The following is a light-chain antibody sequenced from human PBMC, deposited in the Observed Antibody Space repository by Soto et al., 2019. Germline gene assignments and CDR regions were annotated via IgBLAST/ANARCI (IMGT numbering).Light chain of an antibody. V-gene: IGLV4-69*01. J-gene: IGLJ2*01. CDR2: LNSDGSH. CDR3: RTWKPAIRV. CDR1: SGHSNYV. Sequence: QLVLTQSPSASASLGASVKLTCTLSSGHSNYVIAWHQQQPEKGPRYLMKLNSDGSHSKGDGIPDRFSGSSSGAERYLTISGLQPEVEADISCRTWKPAIRVFGEGPSSPS.